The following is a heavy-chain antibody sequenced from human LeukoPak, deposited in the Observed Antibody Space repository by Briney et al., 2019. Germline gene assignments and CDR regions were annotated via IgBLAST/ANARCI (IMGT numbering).Heavy chain of an antibody. CDR1: GFTFDDYA. J-gene: IGHJ6*02. Sequence: GRSLRLSCAASGFTFDDYAMHWVRQAPGKGLEWVSGISWNSGSIGYADSVKGRFTISRDNAKNSLYLQMNSLRAEDTALYYCAKDTWELPTTPLYGMDVWGQGTTVTISS. V-gene: IGHV3-9*01. CDR2: ISWNSGSI. CDR3: AKDTWELPTTPLYGMDV. D-gene: IGHD1-26*01.